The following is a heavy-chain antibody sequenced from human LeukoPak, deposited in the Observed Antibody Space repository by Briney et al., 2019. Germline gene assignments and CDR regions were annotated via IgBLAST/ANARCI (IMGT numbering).Heavy chain of an antibody. CDR2: IKHDGSEK. J-gene: IGHJ6*03. CDR3: ASYYYYYMDV. CDR1: GFTLSIYW. V-gene: IGHV3-7*01. Sequence: GGSLRLSCAASGFTLSIYWMSWVRQAPGKGLEWVANIKHDGSEKYYVDSVKGRFTISRDNAKNSLYLQMNTLRAEDTAVYYCASYYYYYMDVWGKGTTVTISS.